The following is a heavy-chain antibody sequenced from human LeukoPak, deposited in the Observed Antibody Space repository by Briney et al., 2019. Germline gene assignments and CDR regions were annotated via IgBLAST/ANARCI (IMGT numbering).Heavy chain of an antibody. CDR3: ARGPTNESI. Sequence: LSLTXXVYGGSXXGYYWSWIRQPPGKGLEWIGEINHSGSTNYNPSLKSRVTISVDTSKNQFSLKLSSVTAADTAVYYCARGPTNESIWGQGTLVTVSS. CDR2: INHSGST. J-gene: IGHJ4*02. CDR1: GGSXXGYY. D-gene: IGHD1-1*01. V-gene: IGHV4-34*01.